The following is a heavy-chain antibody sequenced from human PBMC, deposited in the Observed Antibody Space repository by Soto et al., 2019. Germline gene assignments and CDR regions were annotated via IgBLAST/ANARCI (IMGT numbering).Heavy chain of an antibody. CDR1: GFTFSSYG. CDR2: ISYDGSNK. CDR3: AKCPLYLGYSYGIDY. V-gene: IGHV3-30*18. D-gene: IGHD5-18*01. Sequence: GGSLRLSCAASGFTFSSYGMHWVRQAPGKGLEWVAVISYDGSNKYYADSVKGRFTISRDNSKNTLYLQMNSLRAEDTAVYYCAKCPLYLGYSYGIDYWGQGTLVTVSS. J-gene: IGHJ4*02.